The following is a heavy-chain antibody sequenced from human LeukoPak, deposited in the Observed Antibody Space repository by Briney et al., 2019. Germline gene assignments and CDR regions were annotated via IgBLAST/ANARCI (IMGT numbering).Heavy chain of an antibody. V-gene: IGHV4-39*01. Sequence: PSETLSLTRTVSGGSISSSSYYWGWISQPPRKGLEWIGSIYYSGSTYYNPSLKNRLTISVDMSKNQFSLKLRSVTAADTAVYYCAGNDYGGNRIDYWGQGTLVTVS. D-gene: IGHD4-23*01. J-gene: IGHJ4*02. CDR1: GGSISSSSYY. CDR3: AGNDYGGNRIDY. CDR2: IYYSGST.